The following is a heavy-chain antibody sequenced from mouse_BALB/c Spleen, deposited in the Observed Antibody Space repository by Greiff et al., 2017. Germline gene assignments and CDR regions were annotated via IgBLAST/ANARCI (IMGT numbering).Heavy chain of an antibody. CDR2: ISSGSSTI. V-gene: IGHV5-17*02. CDR3: ARGGYGYFDY. J-gene: IGHJ2*01. Sequence: EVHLVESGGGLVQPGGSRKLSCAASGFTFSSFGMHWVRQAPEKGLEWVAYISSGSSTIYYADTVKGRFTISRDNPKNTLFLQMTSLRSEDTAMYYCARGGYGYFDYWGQGTTLTVSS. CDR1: GFTFSSFG. D-gene: IGHD2-10*02.